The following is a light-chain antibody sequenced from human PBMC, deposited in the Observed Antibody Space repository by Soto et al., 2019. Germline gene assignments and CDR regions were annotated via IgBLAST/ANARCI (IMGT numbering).Light chain of an antibody. Sequence: EIVMTQSPATLSVSPGERATLSCRASQSVSSNLAWYQQKPGQAPRLLIYGASTRATGIPARFSGSGSGTEFTLTISSLQSEYFVVYYCQQYNNWPPLTFGGGTKVEIK. V-gene: IGKV3-15*01. CDR3: QQYNNWPPLT. J-gene: IGKJ4*01. CDR1: QSVSSN. CDR2: GAS.